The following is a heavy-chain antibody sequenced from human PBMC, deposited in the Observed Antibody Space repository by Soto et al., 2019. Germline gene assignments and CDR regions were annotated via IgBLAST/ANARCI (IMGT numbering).Heavy chain of an antibody. Sequence: PSETLSLTCTVSGGSIGSGGYCWSWIRQHPGKGLEWIGYIYYSGSTYYNPSLKSRVTISVDTSKNQFSLKLSSVTAADTAVYYCARDIGLDYGDYVSYFDYWGQGTLVTVSS. CDR2: IYYSGST. D-gene: IGHD4-17*01. CDR1: GGSIGSGGYC. CDR3: ARDIGLDYGDYVSYFDY. V-gene: IGHV4-31*03. J-gene: IGHJ4*02.